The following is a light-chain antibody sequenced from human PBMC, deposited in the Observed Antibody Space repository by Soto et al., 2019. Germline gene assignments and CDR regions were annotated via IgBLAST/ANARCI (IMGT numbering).Light chain of an antibody. V-gene: IGKV1-5*03. CDR1: QSISSW. CDR2: KAS. J-gene: IGKJ1*01. Sequence: DIQMTQSPSTLSASVGERVTITCRASQSISSWLAWYQQKPGKAPKLLIYKASSLESGVPSRFSGSGSGTEFTLTISSLQPDDFATYYCQQYNSYSRTLGQGTKVDNK. CDR3: QQYNSYSRT.